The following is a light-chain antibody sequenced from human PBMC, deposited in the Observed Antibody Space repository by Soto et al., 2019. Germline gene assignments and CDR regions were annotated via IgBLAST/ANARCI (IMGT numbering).Light chain of an antibody. CDR3: QQYNNWPPA. CDR2: GAS. V-gene: IGKV3-15*01. Sequence: EIVMTQSPATLSVSPGERVTLSCRASQSVAGNLAWYQQKPGQAPRLLIYGASTRATGIPARFSGCGSGTEFTLTISSLQSEDFAVCYCQQYNNWPPAFGQGTKVEIK. CDR1: QSVAGN. J-gene: IGKJ1*01.